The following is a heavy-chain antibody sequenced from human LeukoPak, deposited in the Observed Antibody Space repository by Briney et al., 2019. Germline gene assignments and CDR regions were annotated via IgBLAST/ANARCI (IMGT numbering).Heavy chain of an antibody. CDR1: GDSFSSNNAP. J-gene: IGHJ6*03. D-gene: IGHD3-3*01. CDR3: VRADDGYMDV. CDR2: TYYRSKGYS. V-gene: IGHV6-1*01. Sequence: SQTLSLTCAISGDSFSSNNAPWNWIRQSPSRGLEWLGRTYYRSKGYSEYTVSVKSRITINPDTSKNKFSLQLNSVTPEDTAVYYCVRADDGYMDVWGKGTTVTVSS.